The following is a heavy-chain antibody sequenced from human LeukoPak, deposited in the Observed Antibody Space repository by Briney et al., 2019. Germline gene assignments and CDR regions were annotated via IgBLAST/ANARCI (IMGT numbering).Heavy chain of an antibody. CDR1: GFTFSSYG. CDR2: ISYDGSNK. Sequence: GGSLRLSCAASGFTFSSYGMHWVRQAPGKGLEWVAVISYDGSNKYYADSVKGRFTISGDNSKNTLYLQMNSLRAEDTAVYYCAKNGPFIYDILTGYPSYWGQGTLVTVSS. CDR3: AKNGPFIYDILTGYPSY. V-gene: IGHV3-30*18. D-gene: IGHD3-9*01. J-gene: IGHJ4*02.